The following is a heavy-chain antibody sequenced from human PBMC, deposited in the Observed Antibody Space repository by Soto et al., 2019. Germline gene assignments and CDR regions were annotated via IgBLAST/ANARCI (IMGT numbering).Heavy chain of an antibody. D-gene: IGHD2-15*01. V-gene: IGHV3-74*01. CDR2: INSDGSST. CDR1: GFTFSSYW. J-gene: IGHJ6*02. CDR3: ARAGGGGTVGYGMDV. Sequence: EVQLVESGGGLVQPGGSLRLSCAASGFTFSSYWMHWVRQAPGKGLVWVSRINSDGSSTSYADSVKGRFTISRDNAKNTLYLQMNSLRAEDTAVYYCARAGGGGTVGYGMDVWGQGTTVTVSS.